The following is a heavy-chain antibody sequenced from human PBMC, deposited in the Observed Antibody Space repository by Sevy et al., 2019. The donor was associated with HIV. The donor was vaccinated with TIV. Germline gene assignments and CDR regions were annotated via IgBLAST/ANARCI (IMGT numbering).Heavy chain of an antibody. CDR3: ATSLTIPFDY. D-gene: IGHD3-3*01. J-gene: IGHJ4*02. CDR1: GFTFSSYG. CDR2: ISYDGSNK. V-gene: IGHV3-30*03. Sequence: GGSLRLSCAASGFTFSSYGMHWVRQAPGKGLEWVAVISYDGSNKYYADSVKGRFTISRDNSKNTPYLQMNSLRAEDTAVYYCATSLTIPFDYWGQGTLVTVSS.